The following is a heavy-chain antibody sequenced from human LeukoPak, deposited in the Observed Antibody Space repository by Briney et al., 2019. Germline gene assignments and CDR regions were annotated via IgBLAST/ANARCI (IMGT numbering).Heavy chain of an antibody. CDR1: GGSISSGDYY. CDR2: IYYSGST. Sequence: SETLSLTYTVSGGSISSGDYYWSWIRQPPGKGLEWIGYIYYSGSTYYNPPLKSRVTISVDTSKNQFSLKLSSVTAADTAVYYCARVRDGDYSYYFDYWGQGTLVTVSS. V-gene: IGHV4-30-4*01. D-gene: IGHD4-17*01. CDR3: ARVRDGDYSYYFDY. J-gene: IGHJ4*02.